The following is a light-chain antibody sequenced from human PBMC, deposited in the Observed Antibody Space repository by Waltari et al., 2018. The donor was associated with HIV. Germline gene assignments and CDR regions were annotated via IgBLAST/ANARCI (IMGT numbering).Light chain of an antibody. V-gene: IGLV2-18*02. J-gene: IGLJ3*02. CDR1: SNDVARYDR. Sequence: QSALTQPPSVSGSPGQSVTIYCTGTSNDVARYDRVSWYQQPPGRGPTLLIYEVVNRPSGVPGRFAGSKAGNTASLTSFGLQSEDEADYHCSSFTASGTWVFGGGTKLTV. CDR2: EVV. CDR3: SSFTASGTWV.